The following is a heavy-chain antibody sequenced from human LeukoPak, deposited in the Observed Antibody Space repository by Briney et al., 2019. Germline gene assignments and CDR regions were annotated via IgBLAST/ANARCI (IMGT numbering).Heavy chain of an antibody. Sequence: GGSLRLSCAASGFTFNSYAMSWVRQAPGKGLEWVSAISGSGDSTYYADSVKGRFTISRDNSRDTVYMQMDSLRAEDTARYYCAKDVRTGYSFDFWGQGTMITVSS. CDR3: AKDVRTGYSFDF. CDR1: GFTFNSYA. CDR2: ISGSGDST. J-gene: IGHJ3*01. V-gene: IGHV3-23*01. D-gene: IGHD3-9*01.